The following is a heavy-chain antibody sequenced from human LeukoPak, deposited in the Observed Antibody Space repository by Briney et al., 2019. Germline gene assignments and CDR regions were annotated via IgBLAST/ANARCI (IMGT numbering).Heavy chain of an antibody. CDR2: INTDGSTT. V-gene: IGHV3-74*01. J-gene: IGHJ4*02. CDR1: GFTFSSYW. Sequence: QPGGSLRLSCAASGFTFSSYWMHWVRQAPGKGLVWVSRINTDGSTTSYADSVKGRFTISRDNAKNTVYLQMNSLTSEDMAVYYCARGRGMAAADYWGQGTLVTVSS. D-gene: IGHD6-13*01. CDR3: ARGRGMAAADY.